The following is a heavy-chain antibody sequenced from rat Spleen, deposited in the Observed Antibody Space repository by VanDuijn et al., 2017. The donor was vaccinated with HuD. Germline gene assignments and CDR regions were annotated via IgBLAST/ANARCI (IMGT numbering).Heavy chain of an antibody. CDR1: GFTFSNYG. Sequence: EVQLVESGGGLVQPGRSLKLSCAASGFTFSNYGMHWIRQAPTKGLEWVASISPSGGSTYYRDSVKGRFTISRDNAKSTLYLQMNSLRSEDTATYYCTRVRVITTTLDYWGQGVMVTVSS. CDR2: ISPSGGST. CDR3: TRVRVITTTLDY. D-gene: IGHD1-10*01. J-gene: IGHJ2*01. V-gene: IGHV5-19*01.